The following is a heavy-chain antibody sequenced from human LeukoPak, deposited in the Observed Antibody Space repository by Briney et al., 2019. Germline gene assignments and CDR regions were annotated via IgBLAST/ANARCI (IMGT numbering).Heavy chain of an antibody. CDR1: GFTFSSYA. Sequence: GGSLRLSCAASGFTFSSYAMHWVRQAPGKGLEYVSAISSNGGSTYYANSVKGRFTISRDNSKNTLYLQMNSLRAEDTAVYYCAKPRTPQLESVDYWGQGTLVTVSS. CDR3: AKPRTPQLESVDY. V-gene: IGHV3-64*01. CDR2: ISSNGGST. J-gene: IGHJ4*02. D-gene: IGHD5-24*01.